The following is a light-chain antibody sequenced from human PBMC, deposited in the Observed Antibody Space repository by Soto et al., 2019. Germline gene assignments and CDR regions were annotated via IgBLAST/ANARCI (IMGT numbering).Light chain of an antibody. Sequence: QSVLTQPPSVSGAPGQRVTISCTGSSSNIGARYDVHWYQQLPGTAPKLLIYGNSNRPSGVPDRFSGSKSGTSASLPITGLQAEDEADYYCQSYDNSLSGYVFGTGTKVTVL. J-gene: IGLJ1*01. CDR2: GNS. V-gene: IGLV1-40*01. CDR3: QSYDNSLSGYV. CDR1: SSNIGARYD.